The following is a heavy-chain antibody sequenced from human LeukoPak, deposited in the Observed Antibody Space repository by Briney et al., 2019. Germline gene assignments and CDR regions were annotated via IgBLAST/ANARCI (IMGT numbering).Heavy chain of an antibody. CDR3: ARDIDEGLLFDP. J-gene: IGHJ5*02. CDR1: GFTFSSYW. Sequence: GGSLRLSCAASGFTFSSYWMHWVRQALGKGLVWVSRINSDGSSTSYADSVKGRFTISRDNAKNTLYLQMNSLRAEDTAVYYCARDIDEGLLFDPWGQGTLVTVSS. CDR2: INSDGSST. V-gene: IGHV3-74*01. D-gene: IGHD1-26*01.